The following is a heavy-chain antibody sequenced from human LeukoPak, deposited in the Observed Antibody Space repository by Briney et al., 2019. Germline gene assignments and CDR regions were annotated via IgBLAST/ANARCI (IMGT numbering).Heavy chain of an antibody. Sequence: ASVKVSCKASGYTFTGYYMHWVRQAPGQGLEWMGWINPNSGGTNFAQKFQGRVTMTRDTSISTAYMELSRLRSDDTAVYYCARTHDYGNWYFDLWGRGTLVTVSS. CDR1: GYTFTGYY. CDR2: INPNSGGT. V-gene: IGHV1-2*02. D-gene: IGHD4-17*01. J-gene: IGHJ2*01. CDR3: ARTHDYGNWYFDL.